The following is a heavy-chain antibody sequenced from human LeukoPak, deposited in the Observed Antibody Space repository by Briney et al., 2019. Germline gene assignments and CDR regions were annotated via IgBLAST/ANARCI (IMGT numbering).Heavy chain of an antibody. CDR2: ISAYNGNT. CDR3: ARERTLYYGSGSFYDY. CDR1: GYSFTDYG. D-gene: IGHD3-10*01. V-gene: IGHV1-18*01. J-gene: IGHJ4*02. Sequence: ASVKVSCKASGYSFTDYGISWVRQAPGQGLEWMGWISAYNGNTNYAQKLQGRVTMTTDTSTSTAYMELRSLRSDDTAVYYCARERTLYYGSGSFYDYWGQGTLVTVSS.